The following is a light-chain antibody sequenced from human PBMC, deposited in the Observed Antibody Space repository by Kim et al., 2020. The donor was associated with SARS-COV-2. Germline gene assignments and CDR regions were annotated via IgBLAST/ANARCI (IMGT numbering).Light chain of an antibody. V-gene: IGLV10-54*01. J-gene: IGLJ3*02. CDR3: SAWDSSLSAWV. Sequence: TLHCTANSNNVGALAASWVQLHPGHPPNVLSYRNNNRPSGISERISASRSGDPPSLTITGLQPEDEAVYYCSAWDSSLSAWVFGGGTQLTVL. CDR2: RNN. CDR1: SNNVGALA.